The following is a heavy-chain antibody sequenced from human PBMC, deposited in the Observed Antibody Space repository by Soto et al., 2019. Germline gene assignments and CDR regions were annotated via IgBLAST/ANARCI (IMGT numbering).Heavy chain of an antibody. J-gene: IGHJ4*02. Sequence: GGSLRLSCAASGFTFSSYWMHWVRQAPGKGLVWVSRINSDGSSTSYADSVKGRFTISRDNAKNTLYLQMNSLRAEDTAVYYCANGGRQWLVTSDFNYWGQGALVTVSS. CDR2: INSDGSST. CDR3: ANGGRQWLVTSDFNY. V-gene: IGHV3-74*01. D-gene: IGHD6-19*01. CDR1: GFTFSSYW.